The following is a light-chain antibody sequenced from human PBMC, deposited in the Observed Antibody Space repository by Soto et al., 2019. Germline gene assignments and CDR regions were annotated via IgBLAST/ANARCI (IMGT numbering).Light chain of an antibody. CDR3: SSYTSSSTWV. CDR2: EVS. J-gene: IGLJ3*02. V-gene: IGLV2-14*01. Sequence: QSALTQPASVSGSPGQSITISCTGTSSDVGGYNYVSWYQQHPGKAPKLMIYEVSYRPSGVSNRFSGSKSGNTASLTLSGLQAEDEDDYYCSSYTSSSTWVFGGGTKLTVL. CDR1: SSDVGGYNY.